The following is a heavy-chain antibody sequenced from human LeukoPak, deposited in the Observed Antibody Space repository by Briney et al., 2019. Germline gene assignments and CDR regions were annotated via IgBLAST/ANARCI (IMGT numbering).Heavy chain of an antibody. J-gene: IGHJ4*02. CDR3: ASEDIAELQF. D-gene: IGHD2-15*01. CDR1: GFRFSDHA. Sequence: RPGGSLRLSCSASGFRFSDHAMHWVRQSPGRGLEWLAFISHDGGNKYYAESVEGRFTISRANSKNTVYLQLSGLRAQDTALYYCASEDIAELQFWGQGTLVSVSS. V-gene: IGHV3-30*15. CDR2: ISHDGGNK.